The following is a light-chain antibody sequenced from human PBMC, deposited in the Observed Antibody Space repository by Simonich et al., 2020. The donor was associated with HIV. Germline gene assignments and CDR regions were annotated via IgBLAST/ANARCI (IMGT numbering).Light chain of an antibody. J-gene: IGLJ2*01. V-gene: IGLV2-14*03. CDR1: SSDVGANNF. CDR3: SSYTSSSVV. CDR2: DVS. Sequence: QSALTPPASVSGSPGQSITISCTGTSSDVGANNFVSWYQQHPGKAPKLMIYDVSNRPSGVSNRCSASKSGNTASLTISGLQAEDEADYYCSSYTSSSVVFGGGTKLTVL.